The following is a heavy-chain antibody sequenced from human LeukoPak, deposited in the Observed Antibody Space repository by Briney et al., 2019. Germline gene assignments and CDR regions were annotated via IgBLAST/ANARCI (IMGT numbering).Heavy chain of an antibody. J-gene: IGHJ4*02. CDR2: IYPGDSDT. V-gene: IGHV5-51*01. Sequence: GESLKISCEGSGYSFASYWIGWVRQMPGKDLEWMGIIYPGDSDTRYSPSFQGQVTISADKSIATAYLQWSSLKASDTAMYYCARGARDSSGYYHYWGQGTLVTVSS. CDR3: ARGARDSSGYYHY. D-gene: IGHD3-22*01. CDR1: GYSFASYW.